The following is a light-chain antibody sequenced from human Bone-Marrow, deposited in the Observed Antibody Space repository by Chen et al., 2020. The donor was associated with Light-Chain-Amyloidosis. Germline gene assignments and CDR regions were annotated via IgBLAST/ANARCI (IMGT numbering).Light chain of an antibody. J-gene: IGLJ3*02. CDR1: SSDVGSYNL. Sequence: QSALTQPASVSVSPGLSITISCTRTSSDVGSYNLVSWYQQHPGKAPKLMIYDDNKRPSGVSNRCSGSKSGNTASLTISGLQADDEADYYCCSYAGSSTWVFGGGTKLTVL. V-gene: IGLV2-23*01. CDR2: DDN. CDR3: CSYAGSSTWV.